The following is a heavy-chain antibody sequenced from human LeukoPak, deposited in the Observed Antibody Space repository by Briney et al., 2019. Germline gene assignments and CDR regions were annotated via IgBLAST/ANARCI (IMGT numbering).Heavy chain of an antibody. CDR3: TTDFSPSKLRGPQEGWFDP. Sequence: GGSLRLSCGASEFTFSNAWMSWVRQAPGKGLEWVGRIKSKTDGGTADYAAPVKGRFTISRDDSKNTLYLQMNSLKTEDTAVYYCTTDFSPSKLRGPQEGWFDPWGQGTLVTVSS. CDR2: IKSKTDGGTA. V-gene: IGHV3-15*01. CDR1: EFTFSNAW. D-gene: IGHD3-10*01. J-gene: IGHJ5*02.